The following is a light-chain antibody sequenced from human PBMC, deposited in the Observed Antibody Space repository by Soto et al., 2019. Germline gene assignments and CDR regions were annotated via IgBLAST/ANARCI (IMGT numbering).Light chain of an antibody. CDR2: SSN. CDR1: SSNIGSNS. J-gene: IGLJ1*01. V-gene: IGLV1-44*01. Sequence: QSVLTQPHSASGTPGQRVTISCSGSSSNIGSNSVHWFQQVPGTAPKPLIYSSNQRPSGAPERFSGSKSGTSASLAISGLQSEDEADYYCAAWDDSLNGHIFGTGTKVTVL. CDR3: AAWDDSLNGHI.